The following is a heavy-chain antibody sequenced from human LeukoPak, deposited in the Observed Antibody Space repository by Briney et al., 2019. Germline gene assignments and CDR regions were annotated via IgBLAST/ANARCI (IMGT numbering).Heavy chain of an antibody. CDR3: ARDQGCSSTSCHDGWFDP. J-gene: IGHJ5*02. D-gene: IGHD2-2*01. Sequence: GASVKVSCKASGGTFSSYTISWVRQAPGQGVEWMVRIIPILGIANYAQKFQGRVTITADKSTSTAYMELSSLRSEDTAVYYCARDQGCSSTSCHDGWFDPWGQGTLVTVSS. V-gene: IGHV1-69*04. CDR2: IIPILGIA. CDR1: GGTFSSYT.